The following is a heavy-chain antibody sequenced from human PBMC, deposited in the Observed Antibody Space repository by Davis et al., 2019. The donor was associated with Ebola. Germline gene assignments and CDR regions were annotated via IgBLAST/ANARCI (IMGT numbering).Heavy chain of an antibody. Sequence: ASVKVSCKASGYTLTNYGLPWVLQAPGHGLEWMGLINPHNGNTTYAQNVQGRVIMTSDTATTTAYMEVGSLRSDDTAVYYCARAQFPTTSEHGGQGTLVTASS. V-gene: IGHV1-18*04. CDR1: GYTLTNYG. D-gene: IGHD1-1*01. CDR2: INPHNGNT. J-gene: IGHJ4*02. CDR3: ARAQFPTTSEH.